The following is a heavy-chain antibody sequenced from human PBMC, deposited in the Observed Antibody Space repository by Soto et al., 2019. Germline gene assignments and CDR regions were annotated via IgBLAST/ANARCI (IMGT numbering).Heavy chain of an antibody. J-gene: IGHJ6*02. Sequence: SETLSLTCTVSGGSISSSSYYWGWIRQPPGKGLERFGSIFYSGSTYYNPSLKSRVTISVDTSKNQFSLKLSSVTAADTAVYYCARHLTYCSAGSCYSDFPYYGMDVWGQGTTVTVSS. V-gene: IGHV4-39*01. CDR2: IFYSGST. D-gene: IGHD2-15*01. CDR3: ARHLTYCSAGSCYSDFPYYGMDV. CDR1: GGSISSSSYY.